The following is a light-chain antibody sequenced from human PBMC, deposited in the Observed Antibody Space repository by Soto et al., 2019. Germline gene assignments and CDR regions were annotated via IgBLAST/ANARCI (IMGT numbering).Light chain of an antibody. J-gene: IGKJ1*01. CDR3: QQYGTSPQT. Sequence: EIVLTQSPATLSLSPGEGATLSCRASQSVGSYLAWYQQKLGQAPRLLIYDASKRATGIPARFSGSGSGTDFTLTINSLEPEDFAVYYCQQYGTSPQTFGQGTKVDIK. V-gene: IGKV3-11*01. CDR1: QSVGSY. CDR2: DAS.